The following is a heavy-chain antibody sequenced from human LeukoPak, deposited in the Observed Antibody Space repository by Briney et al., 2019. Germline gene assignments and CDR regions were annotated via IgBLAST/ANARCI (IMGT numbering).Heavy chain of an antibody. CDR3: ARTPNYGDLYYFDY. CDR1: GYTFTSYG. Sequence: ASVKVSCKASGYTFTSYGISWVRQAPGQGLEWLGWISAYNGNTNYAQKLQGRATMTTDTSTSTAYMELRSLRSDDTAVYYCARTPNYGDLYYFDYWGEGTLVTVSS. D-gene: IGHD4-17*01. J-gene: IGHJ4*02. V-gene: IGHV1-18*01. CDR2: ISAYNGNT.